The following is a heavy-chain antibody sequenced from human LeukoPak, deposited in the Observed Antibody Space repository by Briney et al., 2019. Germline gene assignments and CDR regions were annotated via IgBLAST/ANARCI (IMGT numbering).Heavy chain of an antibody. V-gene: IGHV4-59*08. D-gene: IGHD3-22*01. Sequence: KPSETLSLTCTVSGGSISSYYWSWVRQPPGKGLEWIGYIYYSGSTNYNPSLKSRVTISVDTSKNQFSLKLSSVTAADTAVYYCARLDSSGYYFPWGQGTLVTVSS. CDR3: ARLDSSGYYFP. CDR1: GGSISSYY. CDR2: IYYSGST. J-gene: IGHJ5*02.